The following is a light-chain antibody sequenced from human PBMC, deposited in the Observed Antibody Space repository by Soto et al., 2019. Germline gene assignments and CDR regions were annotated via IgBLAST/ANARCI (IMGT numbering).Light chain of an antibody. J-gene: IGKJ2*01. V-gene: IGKV1-27*01. Sequence: DIQMTQSPSSLSASIGDRVTITCRASQGISSYLAWYQQKPGKVPKLLIYAASTLQSGVPSRFSGSGSGTDFTLTISSLQPEDVATYFFQKFNSVPHTFGQGTKLEIK. CDR2: AAS. CDR3: QKFNSVPHT. CDR1: QGISSY.